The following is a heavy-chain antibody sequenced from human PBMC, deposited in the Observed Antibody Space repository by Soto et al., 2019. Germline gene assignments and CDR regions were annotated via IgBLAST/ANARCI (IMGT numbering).Heavy chain of an antibody. V-gene: IGHV3-9*01. CDR1: GFTFDDYA. CDR3: AKSPGEGSYYSSFDY. D-gene: IGHD3-10*01. J-gene: IGHJ4*02. CDR2: ISWNSGSI. Sequence: GGSLRLSCAASGFTFDDYAMHWVRQAPGKGLEWVSGISWNSGSIGYADSVKGRFTISRDNAKNSLYLQMNSLRAEDTALYYCAKSPGEGSYYSSFDYWGQGTLVTVSS.